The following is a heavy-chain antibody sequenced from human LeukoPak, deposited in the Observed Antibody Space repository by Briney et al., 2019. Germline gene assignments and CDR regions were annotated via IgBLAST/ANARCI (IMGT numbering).Heavy chain of an antibody. D-gene: IGHD2-2*01. V-gene: IGHV4-4*07. CDR1: GGSISGYY. CDR2: IYTSGST. CDR3: ARDPAATATGFDP. J-gene: IGHJ5*02. Sequence: PSETLSLTCTVSGGSISGYYWSWIRQPAGKGLEWIGRIYTSGSTNYNPSLKSRVTISVDTSKNQFSLKLSSVTAADTAVYYCARDPAATATGFDPWGQGTLVTVSS.